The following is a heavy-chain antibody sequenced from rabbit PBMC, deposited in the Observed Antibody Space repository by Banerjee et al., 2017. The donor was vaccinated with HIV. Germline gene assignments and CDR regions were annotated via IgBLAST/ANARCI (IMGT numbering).Heavy chain of an antibody. CDR3: ARDDPTTGDTYPDWLDL. V-gene: IGHV1S45*01. J-gene: IGHJ5*01. D-gene: IGHD6-1*01. CDR1: GFSFNDKDV. Sequence: QEQLVESGGGLVKPEGSLKLSCTASGFSFNDKDVMCWVRQAPGKGLEWITCINMVTGKSVYASWAKGRFIMSRTSSTKVTLQMTSLTAADTATYFCARDDPTTGDTYPDWLDLWGPGTLVTVS. CDR2: INMVTGKS.